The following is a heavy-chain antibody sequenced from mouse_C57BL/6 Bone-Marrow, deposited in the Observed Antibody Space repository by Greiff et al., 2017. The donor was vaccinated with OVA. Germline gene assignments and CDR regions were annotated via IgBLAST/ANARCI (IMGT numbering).Heavy chain of an antibody. V-gene: IGHV3-5*01. D-gene: IGHD1-1*01. Sequence: VQLQQPDLGRVKPSKTVFPTCTFTGISIPPGIYRWTWIRRFPGNNLEWIGYIYYSGTITYNPALTSRTTITSDTPKNQFFLEMNSLTAEDTATYYCARDYYGSIDYWGQGTTLTVSS. CDR3: ARDYYGSIDY. J-gene: IGHJ2*01. CDR1: GISIPPGIYR. CDR2: IYYSGTI.